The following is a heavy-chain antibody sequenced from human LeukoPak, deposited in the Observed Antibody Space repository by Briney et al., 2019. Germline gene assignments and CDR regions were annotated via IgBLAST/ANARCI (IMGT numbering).Heavy chain of an antibody. D-gene: IGHD1-26*01. Sequence: ASVKVSCKASGYTFTSYGISWVRQAPGQGLEWMGWISAYNGNTNYAQKLQGRVTMTTDTSTSTVYMELRSLRSDDTAVYYCARDQRRIVGAYYYYYGMDVWGQGTTVAVSS. CDR1: GYTFTSYG. CDR3: ARDQRRIVGAYYYYYGMDV. J-gene: IGHJ6*02. V-gene: IGHV1-18*01. CDR2: ISAYNGNT.